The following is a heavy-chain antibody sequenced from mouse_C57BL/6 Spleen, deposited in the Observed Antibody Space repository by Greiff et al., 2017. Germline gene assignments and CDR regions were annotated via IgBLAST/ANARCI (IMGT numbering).Heavy chain of an antibody. D-gene: IGHD2-1*01. V-gene: IGHV5-4*01. CDR3: ARDDDGNGAMDY. CDR1: GFTFSSYA. Sequence: EVKLVESGGGLVKPGGSLKLSCAASGFTFSSYAMSWVRQTPEKRLEWVATISDGGSYTYYPDNVKGRFTISRDNAKNNLYLQMSHLKSEDTAMYYCARDDDGNGAMDYWGQGTSVTVSS. CDR2: ISDGGSYT. J-gene: IGHJ4*01.